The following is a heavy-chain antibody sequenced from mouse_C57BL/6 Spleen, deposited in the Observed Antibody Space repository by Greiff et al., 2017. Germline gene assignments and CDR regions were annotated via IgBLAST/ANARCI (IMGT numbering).Heavy chain of an antibody. CDR2: IHPNSGST. J-gene: IGHJ2*01. V-gene: IGHV1-64*01. CDR1: GYTFTSYW. D-gene: IGHD1-1*01. Sequence: QVQLKQPGAELVKPGASVKLSCKASGYTFTSYWMHWVKQRPGQGLEWIGMIHPNSGSTNYNEKFKSKAILTVDKSSSTAYMQLSSLTSEDSAVYYCARYYGSRKDYFDYWGQGTTLTVSS. CDR3: ARYYGSRKDYFDY.